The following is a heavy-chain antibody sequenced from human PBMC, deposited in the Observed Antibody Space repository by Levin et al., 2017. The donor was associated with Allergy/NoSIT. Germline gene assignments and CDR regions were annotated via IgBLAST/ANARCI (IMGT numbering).Heavy chain of an antibody. J-gene: IGHJ6*02. V-gene: IGHV3-33*01. D-gene: IGHD4-23*01. CDR2: IWYDGSNK. CDR1: GFTFSRYG. CDR3: ARTGGYSKAYYYYGMDV. Sequence: PGGSLRLSCAASGFTFSRYGIHWVRQAPGKGLEWVAVIWYDGSNKYYADSVKGRFTISRDNSKNTLYLQMNSLRAEDTAVYYCARTGGYSKAYYYYGMDVWGQGTTVTVSS.